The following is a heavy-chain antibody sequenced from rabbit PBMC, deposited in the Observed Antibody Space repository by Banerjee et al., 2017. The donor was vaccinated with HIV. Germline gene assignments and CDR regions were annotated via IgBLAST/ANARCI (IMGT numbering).Heavy chain of an antibody. V-gene: IGHV1S40*01. Sequence: QSLEESGGDLVKPGGSLTLTCTASGFSFSSGYDMCWVRQAPGKGLEWIACIYTGIGSTDYATWAKGRFTISKTSSTTVTLQMTSLTAADTATYFCARGDGSDGYGYDLWGQGTLVTVS. J-gene: IGHJ3*01. CDR3: ARGDGSDGYGYDL. D-gene: IGHD6-1*01. CDR2: IYTGIGST. CDR1: GFSFSSGYD.